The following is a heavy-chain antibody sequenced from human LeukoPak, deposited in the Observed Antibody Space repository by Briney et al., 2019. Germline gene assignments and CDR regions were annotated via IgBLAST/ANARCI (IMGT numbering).Heavy chain of an antibody. V-gene: IGHV1-46*01. CDR3: ARSSPPAYYDFWNGYLDY. CDR2: INPTGGVT. CDR1: GYTLTELS. Sequence: ASVKVSCKVSGYTLTELSMHWVRQAPGQGLEWMGIINPTGGVTAYAQKFQGRVTVTRDTSTSTVYIALSSLRSEDTAVYYYARSSPPAYYDFWNGYLDYWGQGTLVTVSS. D-gene: IGHD3-3*01. J-gene: IGHJ4*02.